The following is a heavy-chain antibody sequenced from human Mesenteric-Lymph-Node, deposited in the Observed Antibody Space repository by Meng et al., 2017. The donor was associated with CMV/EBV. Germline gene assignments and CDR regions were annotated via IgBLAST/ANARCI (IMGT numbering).Heavy chain of an antibody. Sequence: GSLRLSCAVYGGSFSGYYWSWIRQPPGKGLEWIGEINHSGSTNYNPSLKSRVTISVDTSKNQFSLKLSSVTAADTAVYYCAREGSGSYYGNAFDIWGQGTMVTVSS. V-gene: IGHV4-34*01. CDR3: AREGSGSYYGNAFDI. J-gene: IGHJ3*02. D-gene: IGHD1-26*01. CDR2: INHSGST. CDR1: GGSFSGYY.